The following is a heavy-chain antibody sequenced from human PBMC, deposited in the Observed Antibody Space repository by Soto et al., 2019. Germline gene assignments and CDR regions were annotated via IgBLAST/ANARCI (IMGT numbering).Heavy chain of an antibody. CDR3: ASLHDYYDSSGYFAFDI. Sequence: ASVKVSCKASGYTFTGYYMHWVRQAPGQGLEWMGWINPNSGGTNYAQKFQGRVTMTRDTSISTAYMELSRLSSDDTAVYYCASLHDYYDSSGYFAFDIWGQGTMVTVSS. J-gene: IGHJ3*02. D-gene: IGHD3-22*01. CDR1: GYTFTGYY. V-gene: IGHV1-2*02. CDR2: INPNSGGT.